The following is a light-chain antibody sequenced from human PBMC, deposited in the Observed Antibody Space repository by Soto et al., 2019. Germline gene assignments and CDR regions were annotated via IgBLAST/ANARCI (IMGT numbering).Light chain of an antibody. J-gene: IGKJ1*01. CDR2: GAS. CDR3: QQYNDWPPWT. Sequence: EIVMTQSPATLSVSPGERATFSCMASQSISGSLAWYQQKPGQAPRLLIYGASTRATGIPARFSGSGSGTEFTLTINSLQSEDFAIYYCQQYNDWPPWTFGQGTKV. CDR1: QSISGS. V-gene: IGKV3-15*01.